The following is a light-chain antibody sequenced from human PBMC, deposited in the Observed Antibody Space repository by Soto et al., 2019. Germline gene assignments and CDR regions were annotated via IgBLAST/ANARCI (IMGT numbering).Light chain of an antibody. V-gene: IGKV1-5*03. CDR3: QQYNTFLT. Sequence: DIQMTQFPSTLSASVGDRVTINCRASQSISVWLAWYQQKAGKAPNLLIYKASRLESGVPSRFSGSGSETEFTLTISGLQPGDSATYYCQQYNTFLTFGGGTKVDIK. CDR2: KAS. J-gene: IGKJ4*01. CDR1: QSISVW.